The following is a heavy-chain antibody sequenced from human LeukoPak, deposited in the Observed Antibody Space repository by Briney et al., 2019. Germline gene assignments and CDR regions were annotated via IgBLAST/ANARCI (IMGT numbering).Heavy chain of an antibody. D-gene: IGHD3-22*01. CDR1: GYTFTHSY. J-gene: IGHJ4*02. CDR3: ARVFTVEYDSSVYFDY. CDR2: INPNGGST. Sequence: GASVKVSCKSSGYTFTHSYIHWVRQAPGQGPEWMGVINPNGGSTTYAQKFQGRVTITTDESTSTAYMELSSLRSEDTAVYYCARVFTVEYDSSVYFDYWGQGTLVTVSS. V-gene: IGHV1-46*01.